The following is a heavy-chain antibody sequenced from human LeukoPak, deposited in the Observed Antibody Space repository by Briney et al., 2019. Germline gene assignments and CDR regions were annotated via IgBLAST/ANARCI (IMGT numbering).Heavy chain of an antibody. V-gene: IGHV4-38-2*02. CDR2: IYHSGST. CDR1: GYSISSGYY. Sequence: SETLSLTCTVSGYSISSGYYWGWMRQPPGKGLEWIGSIYHSGSTYYNPSLKSRVTISVDTSKNQFSLKLSSVTAADTAVYYCARDYYGSGSPYGYWGQGTLVTVSS. J-gene: IGHJ4*02. D-gene: IGHD3-10*01. CDR3: ARDYYGSGSPYGY.